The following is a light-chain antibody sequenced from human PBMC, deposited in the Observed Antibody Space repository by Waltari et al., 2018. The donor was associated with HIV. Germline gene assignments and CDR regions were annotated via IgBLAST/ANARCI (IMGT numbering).Light chain of an antibody. CDR2: QDT. V-gene: IGLV3-25*03. J-gene: IGLJ3*02. CDR3: QSADSSGTWV. CDR1: ALPKQF. Sequence: SFELTQPHSVSVSLGQTARITCAGVALPKQFAYWYQQKPSQAPVLIIYQDTERPGGIPDRFSGSSSGTRLTLTVSGVPAEDDAHYYCQSADSSGTWVFGGGTKLTVL.